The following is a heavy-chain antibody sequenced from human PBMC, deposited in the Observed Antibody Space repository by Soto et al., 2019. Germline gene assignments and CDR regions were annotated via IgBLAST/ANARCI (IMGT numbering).Heavy chain of an antibody. CDR2: INDSGNT. J-gene: IGHJ4*02. CDR3: QGCDF. Sequence: SETLSLTCAVSGGSFRGYFWGWIRQSPAKGLEWIGEINDSGNTYYNPSFKSRLTISVDTSTSQISLRLTSVTAADSAVYYCQGCDFWGQGTRVTVSS. CDR1: GGSFRGYF. V-gene: IGHV4-34*01.